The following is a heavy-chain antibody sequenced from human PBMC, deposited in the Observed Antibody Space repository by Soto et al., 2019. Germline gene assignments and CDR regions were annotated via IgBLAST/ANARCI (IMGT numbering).Heavy chain of an antibody. D-gene: IGHD4-17*01. J-gene: IGHJ6*02. V-gene: IGHV1-69*12. CDR2: IIPIFGTA. CDR1: GGTFSSYA. Sequence: QVQLVQSGAEVKKPGSSVKVSCKASGGTFSSYAISWVRQAPRQGLEWMGGIIPIFGTANYAQKFQGRVTITADESTSTAYMELSSLRSEDTAVYYCARRSYGDYKYYYYGMDVWGQGTTVTVSS. CDR3: ARRSYGDYKYYYYGMDV.